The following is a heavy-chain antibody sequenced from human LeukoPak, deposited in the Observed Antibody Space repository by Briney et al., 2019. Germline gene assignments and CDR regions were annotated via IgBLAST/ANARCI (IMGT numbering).Heavy chain of an antibody. V-gene: IGHV3-30*03. D-gene: IGHD3-22*01. CDR3: ARVVISQYYFDY. CDR2: ISYDGSNK. J-gene: IGHJ4*02. CDR1: AFPFRTYW. Sequence: GGSLRLSRAASAFPFRTYWMHWVRQAPGKGLEWVAVISYDGSNKYYADSVKGRFTISRDNSKNTLYLQMNSLRAEDTAVYYCARVVISQYYFDYWGQGTLVTVSS.